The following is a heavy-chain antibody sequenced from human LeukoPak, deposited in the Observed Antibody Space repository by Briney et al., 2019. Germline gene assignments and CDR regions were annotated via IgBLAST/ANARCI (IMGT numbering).Heavy chain of an antibody. CDR2: INHSGST. CDR3: ARGSVKWLRPYYFDY. D-gene: IGHD5-12*01. Sequence: SCKASGGTFSSYSMNWVRQAPGKGLEWIGEINHSGSTSYYPSLKSRVTISVDTSKNQFSLKLSSVTAADTAVYYCARGSVKWLRPYYFDYWGQGTLVTVSS. J-gene: IGHJ4*02. V-gene: IGHV4-34*01. CDR1: GGTFSSYS.